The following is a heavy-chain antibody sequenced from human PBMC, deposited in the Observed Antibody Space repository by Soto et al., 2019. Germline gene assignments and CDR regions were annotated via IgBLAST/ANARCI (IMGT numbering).Heavy chain of an antibody. CDR3: ARGLGGGSSASKRYYYYGMDV. Sequence: SVKVSCKASGGTFSSYAISWVRQAPGQGLEWMGGIIPIFGTANYAQKFQGRVTITADESTSTAYMELSSLRSEDTAVYYCARGLGGGSSASKRYYYYGMDVWGRGTTVTVSS. CDR1: GGTFSSYA. J-gene: IGHJ6*02. V-gene: IGHV1-69*13. CDR2: IIPIFGTA. D-gene: IGHD6-6*01.